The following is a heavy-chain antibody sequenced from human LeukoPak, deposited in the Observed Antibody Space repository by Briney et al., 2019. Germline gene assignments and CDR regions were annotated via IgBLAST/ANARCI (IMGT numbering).Heavy chain of an antibody. CDR3: ARGRKYYYDSSGYSYYFDY. Sequence: PSETLSLTCAVYGGSFSGYYWSWIRQPPGKGLEWIGEINHSGSTNYNPSLKSRVTISVDTSKNQFSLKLSSVTAADTAVYYCARGRKYYYDSSGYSYYFDYWGQGTLVTVSS. J-gene: IGHJ4*02. D-gene: IGHD3-22*01. V-gene: IGHV4-34*01. CDR2: INHSGST. CDR1: GGSFSGYY.